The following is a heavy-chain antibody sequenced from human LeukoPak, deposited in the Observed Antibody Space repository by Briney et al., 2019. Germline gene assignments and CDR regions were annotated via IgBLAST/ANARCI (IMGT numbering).Heavy chain of an antibody. CDR3: ARVEQYGPNAFDI. V-gene: IGHV3-30-3*01. D-gene: IGHD4-17*01. CDR1: GFTFTSYA. CDR2: ISYDGSNK. J-gene: IGHJ3*02. Sequence: PGRSLRLSCAASGFTFTSYAMHWVRQAPGKGLEWVAVISYDGSNKYYADSVKGRFTISRDNSKNTLYLQMNSLRAEDTAVYYCARVEQYGPNAFDIWGQGTMVTVSS.